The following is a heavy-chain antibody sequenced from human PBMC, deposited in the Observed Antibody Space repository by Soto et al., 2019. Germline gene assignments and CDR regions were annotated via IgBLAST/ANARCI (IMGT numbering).Heavy chain of an antibody. CDR3: ARVFRGQQLVPYLDY. J-gene: IGHJ4*02. D-gene: IGHD6-13*01. Sequence: SSVNVSCKASGGTFSSYAISWVRQAPGQGLEWMGGIIPIFGTATYAQKFQGRVTITADESTSTAYMELSSLRSEDTAVYYCARVFRGQQLVPYLDYWGQGTLVTVSS. CDR2: IIPIFGTA. CDR1: GGTFSSYA. V-gene: IGHV1-69*13.